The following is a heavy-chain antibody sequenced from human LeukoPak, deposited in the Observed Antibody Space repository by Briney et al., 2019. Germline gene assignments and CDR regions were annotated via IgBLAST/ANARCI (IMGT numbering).Heavy chain of an antibody. D-gene: IGHD6-19*01. V-gene: IGHV4-59*13. CDR1: GGSISQYY. CDR3: AGVAVAEYYFDY. J-gene: IGHJ4*02. Sequence: SETLSLTCAVSGGSISQYYWSWLRQAPGKGREWIGYIHASGTTNYNPSLKSRVTISVDTSKNQFSLKLSSVTAADTAVYYCAGVAVAEYYFDYWGQGTLVTVSS. CDR2: IHASGTT.